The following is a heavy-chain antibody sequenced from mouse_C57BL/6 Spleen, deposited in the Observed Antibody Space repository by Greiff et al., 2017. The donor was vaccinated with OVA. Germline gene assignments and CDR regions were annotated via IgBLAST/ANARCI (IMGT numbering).Heavy chain of an antibody. J-gene: IGHJ3*01. Sequence: QVQLQQPGAELVMPGASVKLSCKASGYTFTSYWMHWVKQRHGHGLEWIGEIDPSDSYTNYNQKLKGKSTLNVDKSSSTAYMQLISLTSEDSAVYYCASSRGYYAACFAYWGQGTLVTVSA. D-gene: IGHD2-3*01. CDR2: IDPSDSYT. CDR1: GYTFTSYW. V-gene: IGHV1-69*01. CDR3: ASSRGYYAACFAY.